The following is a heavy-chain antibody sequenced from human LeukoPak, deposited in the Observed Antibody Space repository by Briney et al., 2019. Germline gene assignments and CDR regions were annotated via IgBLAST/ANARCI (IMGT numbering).Heavy chain of an antibody. CDR3: AKGLRGNYDY. V-gene: IGHV3-23*01. CDR1: GFTFSNYA. J-gene: IGHJ4*02. CDR2: INDRGGDT. Sequence: GGSLRLSCAASGFTFSNYAMTWVRQAPGEGVEWISAINDRGGDTYYADSVKGRFTIPRDNSKNTLYLQMNSLRAEGTAVYYCAKGLRGNYDYWGQGTLVTVSS. D-gene: IGHD1-26*01.